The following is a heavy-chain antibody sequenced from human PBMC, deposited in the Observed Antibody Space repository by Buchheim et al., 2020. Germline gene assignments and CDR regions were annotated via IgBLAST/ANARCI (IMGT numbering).Heavy chain of an antibody. Sequence: QVQLVESGGGLVKPGGSLRLSCAASGFTFSDYYMSWIRQAPGKGLEWVSYISSSGSTIYYADSVKGRFTISRDTAKNSPYLQMNSLRAEDTAVYYGARVAYDFWSGYRSNYYYYYMDVWGKGTT. D-gene: IGHD3-3*01. CDR2: ISSSGSTI. J-gene: IGHJ6*03. CDR3: ARVAYDFWSGYRSNYYYYYMDV. V-gene: IGHV3-11*01. CDR1: GFTFSDYY.